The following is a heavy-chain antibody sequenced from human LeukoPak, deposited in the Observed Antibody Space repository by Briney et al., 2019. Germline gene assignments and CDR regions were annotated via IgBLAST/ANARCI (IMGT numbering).Heavy chain of an antibody. D-gene: IGHD3-10*01. CDR3: ASSGPGNPPDY. CDR2: ISYDGSNK. Sequence: PGGSLRLSCAASGFTFSSYAIHWVRQAPGKGLEWVAVISYDGSNKYYADSVKGRFTISRDNSKNTLYLQMNSLRAEDTAVYYCASSGPGNPPDYWGQGTLVTVSS. CDR1: GFTFSSYA. V-gene: IGHV3-30-3*01. J-gene: IGHJ4*02.